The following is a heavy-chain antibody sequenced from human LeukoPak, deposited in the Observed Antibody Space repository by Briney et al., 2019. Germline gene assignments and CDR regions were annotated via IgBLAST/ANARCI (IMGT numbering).Heavy chain of an antibody. CDR3: ATDSYSSSRLDY. CDR1: GYTLTELS. D-gene: IGHD6-6*01. Sequence: ASVKVSCKVSGYTLTELSMHWVRQAPVKGLEWMGGFDPEDGETIYAQKFQGRVTMTEDTPTDTAYMELSSLRSEDTAVYYCATDSYSSSRLDYWGQGTLVTVSS. CDR2: FDPEDGET. V-gene: IGHV1-24*01. J-gene: IGHJ4*02.